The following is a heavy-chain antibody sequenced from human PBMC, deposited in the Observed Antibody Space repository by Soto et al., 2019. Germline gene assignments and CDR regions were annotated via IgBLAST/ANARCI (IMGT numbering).Heavy chain of an antibody. CDR1: GGSISGGGYS. D-gene: IGHD3-16*01. CDR2: IYHSGST. V-gene: IGHV4-30-2*01. J-gene: IGHJ3*02. Sequence: PSETLSLTCAVSGGSISGGGYSWSWIRQPPGKGLAWIGYIYHSGSTYYNPSLKSRVTISVDRSKNQFSLKLSSVTAADTAVYYCARERGGGDAFDIWGQGTMVTVS. CDR3: ARERGGGDAFDI.